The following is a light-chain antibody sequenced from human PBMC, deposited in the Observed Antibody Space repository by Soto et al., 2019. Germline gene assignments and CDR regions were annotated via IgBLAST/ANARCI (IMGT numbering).Light chain of an antibody. Sequence: AIPMTQSPSSLSASVGDRVTITCRATQGIRNDLAWYQQKPGKAPKLLIYGTSNLQSGVPSRFSGSGSGTDFTLTISGLQPEYFATYYGLQVYNCPRDVGQGTKLEIK. CDR3: LQVYNCPRD. J-gene: IGKJ2*01. CDR2: GTS. CDR1: QGIRND. V-gene: IGKV1-6*01.